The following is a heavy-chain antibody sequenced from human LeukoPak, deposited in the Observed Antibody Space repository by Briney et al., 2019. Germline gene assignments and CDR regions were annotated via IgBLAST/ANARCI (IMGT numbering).Heavy chain of an antibody. CDR3: ARDSGHDAFDI. CDR1: GFTLTTYW. J-gene: IGHJ3*02. Sequence: GGSLRLSCAASGFTLTTYWMHWVRQAPGKGLVWVSRINSDGKITTYADSVKGRLTISGDYAKNTLYLQMNRLRAEDSAVYYCARDSGHDAFDIWGQGTTVTVSS. CDR2: INSDGKIT. V-gene: IGHV3-74*01.